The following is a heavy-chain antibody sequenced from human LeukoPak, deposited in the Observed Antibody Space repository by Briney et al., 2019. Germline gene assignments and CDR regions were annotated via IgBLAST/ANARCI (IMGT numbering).Heavy chain of an antibody. CDR2: ISWNSGSI. CDR3: AKEGNGSEFDY. Sequence: GRSLRLSCAASGFSFDGYAMHWVRHAPGKGLEWVAGISWNSGSIGYADSVKGRFTISRDNAKNSLYLQMKSLRAEDTALYYCAKEGNGSEFDYWGQGTLVTVSS. CDR1: GFSFDGYA. D-gene: IGHD4-4*01. J-gene: IGHJ4*02. V-gene: IGHV3-9*01.